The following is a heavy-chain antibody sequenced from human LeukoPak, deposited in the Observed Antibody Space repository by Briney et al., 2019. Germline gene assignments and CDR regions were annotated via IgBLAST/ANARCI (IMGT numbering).Heavy chain of an antibody. CDR3: AKDAGPLVVVISWFDP. V-gene: IGHV4-38-2*02. D-gene: IGHD3-22*01. CDR2: IYHSGST. Sequence: SETLSLTCTVSGYSISSGYYWGWIRQPPGKGLEWIGSIYHSGSTYYNPSLKSRVTISVDTSKNQFSLKLSSVTAADTAVYYCAKDAGPLVVVISWFDPWGQGTLVTVSS. CDR1: GYSISSGYY. J-gene: IGHJ5*02.